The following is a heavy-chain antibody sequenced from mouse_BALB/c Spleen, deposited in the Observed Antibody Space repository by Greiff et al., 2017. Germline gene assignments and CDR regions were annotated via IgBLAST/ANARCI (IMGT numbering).Heavy chain of an antibody. J-gene: IGHJ4*01. CDR1: GFTFSDYY. CDR2: ISDGGSYT. Sequence: EVKLMESGGDLVKPGGSLKLSCAASGFTFSDYYMSWVRQTPDKRLEWVATISDGGSYTYYPDSVKGRFTISRDNAKNNLYLQMSSLKSEDTAMYYCARADDGGYYAMDYWGQGTSVTVSS. D-gene: IGHD2-12*01. V-gene: IGHV5-4*02. CDR3: ARADDGGYYAMDY.